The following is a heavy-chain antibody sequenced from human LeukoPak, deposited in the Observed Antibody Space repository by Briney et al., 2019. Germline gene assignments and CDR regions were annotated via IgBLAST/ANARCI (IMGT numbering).Heavy chain of an antibody. CDR2: IRYDGSNK. CDR1: GFTFSSYG. D-gene: IGHD3-10*01. J-gene: IGHJ4*02. V-gene: IGHV3-30*02. CDR3: AKDFLGYYYGSGSYIDY. Sequence: GGSLRLSCAASGFTFSSYGMHWVRQAPGKGLEWVAFIRYDGSNKYYADSVKGRFTISRDNSKNTLYLQMNSLRAEDTAVYCCAKDFLGYYYGSGSYIDYWGQGTLVTVSS.